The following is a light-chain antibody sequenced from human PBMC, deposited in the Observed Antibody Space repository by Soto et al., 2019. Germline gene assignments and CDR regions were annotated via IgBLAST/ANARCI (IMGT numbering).Light chain of an antibody. Sequence: EIVLTQSPGTLSVSPGERATLSCRASETISSDKLAWYQQKPGQPPSRLIYGTFSRATGIADRFSGSGSGTGFTLTTSRLEPEDSAIYYCQQYGSWKFGQGTKVEI. CDR3: QQYGSWK. CDR2: GTF. CDR1: ETISSDK. V-gene: IGKV3-20*01. J-gene: IGKJ1*01.